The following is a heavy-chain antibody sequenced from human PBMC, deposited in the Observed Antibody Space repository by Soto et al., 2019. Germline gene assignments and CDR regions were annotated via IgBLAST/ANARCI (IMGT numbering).Heavy chain of an antibody. CDR1: GYTFTRFD. Sequence: ASVKVSCQGSGYTFTRFDINWMRQATGQGLEWRGWMNPNSGNTGYAQKFQGRVTMTRNTSISTAYMELSSLRSEDTAVYYCARGDRAYYYYMDVWGKGTTVTVSS. CDR2: MNPNSGNT. V-gene: IGHV1-8*01. CDR3: ARGDRAYYYYMDV. D-gene: IGHD3-10*01. J-gene: IGHJ6*03.